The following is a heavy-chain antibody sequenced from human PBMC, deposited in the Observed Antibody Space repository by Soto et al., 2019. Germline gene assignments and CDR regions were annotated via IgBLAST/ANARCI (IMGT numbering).Heavy chain of an antibody. CDR1: GFKFDDYA. Sequence: EVQLVESGGSLVQPGKSLRLSCVASGFKFDDYAMHWVRQVPGKGLEWVSGIAWNSRTIGYADSVKGRFTISRDNAKNSLFLHMNSLRPEDSALYFCAKVSYDALAVAGTFGVIDIWGLGTPVTVSS. D-gene: IGHD6-19*01. J-gene: IGHJ3*02. V-gene: IGHV3-9*01. CDR3: AKVSYDALAVAGTFGVIDI. CDR2: IAWNSRTI.